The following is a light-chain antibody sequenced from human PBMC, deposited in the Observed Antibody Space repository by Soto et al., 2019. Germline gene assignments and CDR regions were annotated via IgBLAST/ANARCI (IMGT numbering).Light chain of an antibody. Sequence: QSALTQPASVSGSPGQSITISCTGTSSDVGGYNYVSWYQQHPGKAPKLMIYEVSKRPSGVSNRFSGSKSGNTASLTISGLQAEDEADYYCTSYTDSITLYVFGAGTKLTVL. CDR1: SSDVGGYNY. CDR2: EVS. V-gene: IGLV2-14*01. J-gene: IGLJ1*01. CDR3: TSYTDSITLYV.